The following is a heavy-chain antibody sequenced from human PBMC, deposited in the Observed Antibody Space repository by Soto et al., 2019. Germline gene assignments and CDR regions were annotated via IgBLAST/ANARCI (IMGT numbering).Heavy chain of an antibody. CDR1: GYSFTSYW. CDR3: ARHPTAYDSSGYYYDG. D-gene: IGHD3-22*01. V-gene: IGHV5-51*01. J-gene: IGHJ4*02. Sequence: GESLKISCKGSGYSFTSYWIGWVRQMPGKGLEWMGIIYPGDSDTRYSPSFQGQVTISADKSISTAYLQWSSLKASDTAMYYCARHPTAYDSSGYYYDGWGQGTLVTVSS. CDR2: IYPGDSDT.